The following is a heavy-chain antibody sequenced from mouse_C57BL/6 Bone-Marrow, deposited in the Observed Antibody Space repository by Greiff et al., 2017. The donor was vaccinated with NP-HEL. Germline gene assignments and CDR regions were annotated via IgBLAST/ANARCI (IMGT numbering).Heavy chain of an antibody. J-gene: IGHJ2*01. CDR2: IDPETGGT. CDR3: TRGPFITTVVNY. Sequence: VQLQQSGAELVRPGASVTLSCKASGYTFTDYEMHWVKQTPVHGLEWIGAIDPETGGTAYNQKFKGKAILTADKSSSTAYMELRSLTSEDSAVYYCTRGPFITTVVNYWGQGTTLTVSS. D-gene: IGHD1-1*01. V-gene: IGHV1-15*01. CDR1: GYTFTDYE.